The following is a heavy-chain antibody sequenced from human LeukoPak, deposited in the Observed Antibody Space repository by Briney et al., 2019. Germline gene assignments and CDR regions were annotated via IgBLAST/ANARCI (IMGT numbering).Heavy chain of an antibody. D-gene: IGHD4-17*01. CDR2: ISSSSSYI. CDR1: GFTFSSYA. Sequence: GSLRLSCAASGFTFSSYAMSWVRQAPGMGLEWVSSISSSSSYIFYADSVKGRFTISRDNSKNTLYLQMNSLRAEDTAVYYCARDGTTVTTGYYDMDVWGQGTTVTVSS. V-gene: IGHV3-21*01. CDR3: ARDGTTVTTGYYDMDV. J-gene: IGHJ6*02.